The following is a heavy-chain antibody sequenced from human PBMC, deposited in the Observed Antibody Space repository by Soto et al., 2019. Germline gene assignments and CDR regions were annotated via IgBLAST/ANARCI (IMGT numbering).Heavy chain of an antibody. J-gene: IGHJ6*02. CDR1: GGSFSGYY. V-gene: IGHV4-34*01. CDR2: INHSGST. Sequence: SETLSLTCAVYGGSFSGYYWSWIRQPPGKGLEWIGEINHSGSTNYNPSLKSRVTISVDTSNQFSLKLSSVTVADTAVYYCARLGGYCSSTSCYGFYGMDVWGQGTTVTVS. D-gene: IGHD2-2*01. CDR3: ARLGGYCSSTSCYGFYGMDV.